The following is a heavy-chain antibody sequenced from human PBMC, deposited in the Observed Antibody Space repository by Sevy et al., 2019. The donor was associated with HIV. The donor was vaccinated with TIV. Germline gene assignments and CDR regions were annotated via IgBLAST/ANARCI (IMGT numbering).Heavy chain of an antibody. V-gene: IGHV3-23*01. Sequence: GGSLRLSCAASGFTFSSYAMSWVRQAPGKGLEWVSAISGSGGRTYYADSVKGRFTISRDNSKNTLYLQMNSLRAEDTAVYYCAKANCSGGSCYDYWGQGTLVTVSS. CDR2: ISGSGGRT. D-gene: IGHD2-15*01. J-gene: IGHJ4*02. CDR1: GFTFSSYA. CDR3: AKANCSGGSCYDY.